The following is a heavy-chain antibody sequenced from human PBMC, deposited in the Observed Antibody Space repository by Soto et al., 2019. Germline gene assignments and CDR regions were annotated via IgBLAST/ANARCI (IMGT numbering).Heavy chain of an antibody. Sequence: QVQLVQSGAEVKKPGSSVKVSCKASGGTFSSYAISWVRQAPGQGLEWMGGIIPIFGTANYAQKFQGRVTITAAVSTRPGYMELTSLRSEDTAVYYCARVVTVVKSFHYWYFDLWGRGTLVTVSS. CDR2: IIPIFGTA. J-gene: IGHJ2*01. CDR3: ARVVTVVKSFHYWYFDL. CDR1: GGTFSSYA. V-gene: IGHV1-69*12. D-gene: IGHD2-15*01.